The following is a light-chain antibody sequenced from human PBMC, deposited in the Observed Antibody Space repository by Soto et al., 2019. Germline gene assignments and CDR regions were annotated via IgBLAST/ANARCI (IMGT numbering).Light chain of an antibody. CDR2: GAF. J-gene: IGKJ1*01. CDR3: QPYDNWSRT. CDR1: QSISSN. V-gene: IGKV3-15*01. Sequence: EIVMTQSPATLSVSPGERATLSCRASQSISSNLAWYQQKPGQAPRLLIYGAFTRATGIPARFSGSGSGTAFTLTISSLQSEDFAVYYCQPYDNWSRTFGQGTKVEIK.